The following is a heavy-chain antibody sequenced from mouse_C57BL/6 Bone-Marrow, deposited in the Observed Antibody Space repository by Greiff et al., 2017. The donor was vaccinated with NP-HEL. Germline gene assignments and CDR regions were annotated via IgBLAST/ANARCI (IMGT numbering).Heavy chain of an antibody. V-gene: IGHV10-1*01. CDR1: GFSFNTYA. Sequence: EVMLVESGGGLVQPKGSLKLSCAASGFSFNTYAMNWVRQAPGKGLEWVARIRSKSNNYATYYADSVKDRFTISRDDSESMLYLQMNNLKTEDTAMYYCVRHPRRGMGYFDVWGTGTTVTVSS. J-gene: IGHJ1*03. CDR2: IRSKSNNYAT. CDR3: VRHPRRGMGYFDV. D-gene: IGHD2-3*01.